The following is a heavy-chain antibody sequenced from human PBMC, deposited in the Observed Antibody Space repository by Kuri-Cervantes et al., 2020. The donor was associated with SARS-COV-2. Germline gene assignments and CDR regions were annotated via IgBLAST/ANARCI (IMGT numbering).Heavy chain of an antibody. CDR3: ARDLQKWEQPEY. Sequence: SETLSLTCSVSGYSITNGYYGGWIRQPPGKGLEWIGSVYHSGETYYNPSLNRRVSISIDASKNQFSLKLTSVTAADTAVYYCARDLQKWEQPEYWGQGALVTVSS. CDR2: VYHSGET. V-gene: IGHV4-38-2*02. CDR1: GYSITNGYY. J-gene: IGHJ4*02. D-gene: IGHD1-26*01.